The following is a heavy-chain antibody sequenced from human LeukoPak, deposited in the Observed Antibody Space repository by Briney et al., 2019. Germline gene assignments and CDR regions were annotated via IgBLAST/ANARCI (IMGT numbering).Heavy chain of an antibody. Sequence: GASVKVSCKTSGDTFTRNWMHCIRQGPGQGLEWMGVINPTGDYTMYAQKFQGRVIVTRDMSSNTDYMELGSLRSDDTAVYYCARDHSIDDKSWWLDPWGQGTLVTVSS. J-gene: IGHJ5*02. D-gene: IGHD1-1*01. V-gene: IGHV1-46*01. CDR1: GDTFTRNW. CDR2: INPTGDYT. CDR3: ARDHSIDDKSWWLDP.